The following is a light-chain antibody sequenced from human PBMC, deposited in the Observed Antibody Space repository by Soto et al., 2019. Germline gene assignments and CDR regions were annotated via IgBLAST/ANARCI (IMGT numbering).Light chain of an antibody. V-gene: IGKV3-15*01. CDR1: QSVSSN. Sequence: EIVMTQSPATLSVSPGETATLSCRASQSVSSNLAWYQQKPGQAPRLLIYGASTRATGIPARFSGSGSGTEFTPTNSSLQSEDFAVYCCKQYNNWPPITSGGGNKVEIK. CDR2: GAS. CDR3: KQYNNWPPIT. J-gene: IGKJ4*01.